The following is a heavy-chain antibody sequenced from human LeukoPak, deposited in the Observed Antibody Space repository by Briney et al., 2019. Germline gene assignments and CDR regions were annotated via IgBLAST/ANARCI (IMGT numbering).Heavy chain of an antibody. CDR3: AKNGRDDHDKYFFDF. CDR2: ISGSGVGT. D-gene: IGHD3-9*01. J-gene: IGHJ4*02. Sequence: GGSLRLSCAGSGFIFRNYAMSWVRQAPGMGLEWVSAISGSGVGTNYADSVKGRFTIPRDNSKNTLYLQMNSLRAEGTAVYYCAKNGRDDHDKYFFDFWGQGTQVTVSS. V-gene: IGHV3-23*01. CDR1: GFIFRNYA.